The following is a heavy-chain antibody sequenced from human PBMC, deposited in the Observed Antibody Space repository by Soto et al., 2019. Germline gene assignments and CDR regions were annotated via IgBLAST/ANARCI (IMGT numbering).Heavy chain of an antibody. J-gene: IGHJ6*02. CDR3: ARSQGGSSSLDIYYYYYYGMDV. V-gene: IGHV1-69*01. CDR1: GGTFSTYA. Sequence: QVQLVQSGAEVKKPGSSVKVSCKAPGGTFSTYAISWVRQAPGQGLEWMGGVIPIFGTPKYAQKFQGRVTITADESTITRYMELRSLRSEDTAVYYCARSQGGSSSLDIYYYYYYGMDVWGQGTTVTVSS. CDR2: VIPIFGTP. D-gene: IGHD2-15*01.